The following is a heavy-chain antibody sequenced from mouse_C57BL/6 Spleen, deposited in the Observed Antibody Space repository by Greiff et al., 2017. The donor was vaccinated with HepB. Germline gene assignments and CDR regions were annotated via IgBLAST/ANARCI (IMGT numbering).Heavy chain of an antibody. J-gene: IGHJ4*01. D-gene: IGHD3-3*01. V-gene: IGHV1-55*01. CDR3: ARGDYYAMDY. CDR2: IYPGSGST. CDR1: GYTFTSYW. Sequence: VQGVESGAELVKPGASVKMSCKASGYTFTSYWITWVKQRPGQGLEWFGDIYPGSGSTNYNEKFKSKATLTVDTSSSTAYMQLSSLTSEDSAVYYCARGDYYAMDYWGQGTSVTVSS.